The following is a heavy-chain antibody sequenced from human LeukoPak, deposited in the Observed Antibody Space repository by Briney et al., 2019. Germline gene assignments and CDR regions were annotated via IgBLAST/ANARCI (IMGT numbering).Heavy chain of an antibody. J-gene: IGHJ5*02. Sequence: ASVKVSCKASGYIFTDYYMHWVRQAPGQELGWMGRINPNSGGTNYAQKFQGRVTMTRDTSISTAYTELSSLRSEDTAVYYCARGGSGSYFSWLDPWGQGTLLTVSS. CDR2: INPNSGGT. D-gene: IGHD3-10*01. CDR3: ARGGSGSYFSWLDP. CDR1: GYIFTDYY. V-gene: IGHV1/OR15-1*01.